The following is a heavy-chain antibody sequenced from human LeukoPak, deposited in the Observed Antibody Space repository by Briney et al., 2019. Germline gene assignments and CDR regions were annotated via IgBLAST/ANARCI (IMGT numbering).Heavy chain of an antibody. D-gene: IGHD6-13*01. CDR2: IIPILGIA. Sequence: SVKVSCKASGGTFSSYAISWVRQAPGQGLEWMGRIIPILGIANYAQKFQGRVTITADKSTSTAYMELSSLRSEDTAVYYCAREGLAAAPPARWGQGTLVTVPS. V-gene: IGHV1-69*04. J-gene: IGHJ4*02. CDR3: AREGLAAAPPAR. CDR1: GGTFSSYA.